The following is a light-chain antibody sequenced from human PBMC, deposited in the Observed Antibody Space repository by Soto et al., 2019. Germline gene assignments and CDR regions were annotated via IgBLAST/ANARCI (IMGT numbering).Light chain of an antibody. CDR1: SSDVGGYNY. CDR3: SSYTSMSTRV. CDR2: EVS. Sequence: QSALTQPASVSGSPGQSITISCTGTSSDVGGYNYVSWYQQHPGKAPKLMIYEVSNRPSGVSNRFSGSKSGITASLTISGLQAEDEADYYYSSYTSMSTRVFGGGTKLTVL. V-gene: IGLV2-14*01. J-gene: IGLJ3*02.